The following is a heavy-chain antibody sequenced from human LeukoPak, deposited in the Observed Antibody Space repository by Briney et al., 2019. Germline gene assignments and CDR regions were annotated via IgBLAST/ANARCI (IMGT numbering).Heavy chain of an antibody. CDR1: GFTFSSYG. Sequence: GGSLRLSCAASGFTFSSYGMSWVRQAPGKGLEWVSYISSSGNTTYNADSVKGRFSITRDNAKNSLYLQMNSLRAEDTAVYYCARDGGSAWFLDYWGQGTLVTVSS. J-gene: IGHJ4*02. CDR2: ISSSGNTT. V-gene: IGHV3-48*04. D-gene: IGHD6-19*01. CDR3: ARDGGSAWFLDY.